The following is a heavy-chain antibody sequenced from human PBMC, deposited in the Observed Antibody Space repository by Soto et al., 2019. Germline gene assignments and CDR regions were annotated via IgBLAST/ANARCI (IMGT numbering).Heavy chain of an antibody. CDR1: GFSVTTNY. D-gene: IGHD1-26*01. CDR2: TFTGGST. J-gene: IGHJ6*02. CDR3: AKKPPSSIQGWAFGMDV. Sequence: EVQLVETGGGLIQPGGSLRLSCLASGFSVTTNYIIWVRQPPGKGLEWVSTTFTGGSTHYADSVKGRFSISRDNSKNTVYLQMNNLRFEDTAVYYCAKKPPSSIQGWAFGMDVWGQGTPVSVSS. V-gene: IGHV3-53*02.